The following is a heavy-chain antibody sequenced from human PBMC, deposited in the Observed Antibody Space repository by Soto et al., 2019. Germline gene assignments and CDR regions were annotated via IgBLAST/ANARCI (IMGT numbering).Heavy chain of an antibody. CDR2: IKQDGSET. J-gene: IGHJ4*02. Sequence: QLVESGGGLVQPGESLRLSCAASGFTLSFYWMIWVRQAPGKGLEWVANIKQDGSETYYADSVKGRFTISRDNAKNSLYLQMNSLRGEDTAVYYCARETSAVSHWGRGTLVTVSS. CDR3: ARETSAVSH. V-gene: IGHV3-7*01. CDR1: GFTLSFYW.